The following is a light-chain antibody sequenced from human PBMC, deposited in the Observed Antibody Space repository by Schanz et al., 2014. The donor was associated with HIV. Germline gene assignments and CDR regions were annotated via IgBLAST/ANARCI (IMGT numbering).Light chain of an antibody. CDR3: QQYGSS. J-gene: IGKJ3*01. V-gene: IGKV3-20*01. Sequence: EIVLTQSPGSLSLSPGGRATLSCGASQSVRSNLAWYQQKGGQVPRLLIHGASTRATGIPARFSGSGSGTEFTLTISRLEPEDFAVYYCQQYGSSFGPGTKVDIK. CDR2: GAS. CDR1: QSVRSN.